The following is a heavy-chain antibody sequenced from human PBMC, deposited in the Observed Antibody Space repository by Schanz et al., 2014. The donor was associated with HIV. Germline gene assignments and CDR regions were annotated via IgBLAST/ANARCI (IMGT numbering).Heavy chain of an antibody. V-gene: IGHV4-34*01. D-gene: IGHD3-10*01. CDR1: GGSFSDYY. CDR2: INHSGRT. J-gene: IGHJ6*02. Sequence: QVQLQQWGAGLLKPSETLSLTCAVYGGSFSDYYWSWIRQSPGKGLEWIGEINHSGRTKYSPSLKRRVTLSGDPPKSQFSRKLSSGTAADTAVYYCTRRARSAPSRGDYSGIDVWGQGTTVTVSS. CDR3: TRRARSAPSRGDYSGIDV.